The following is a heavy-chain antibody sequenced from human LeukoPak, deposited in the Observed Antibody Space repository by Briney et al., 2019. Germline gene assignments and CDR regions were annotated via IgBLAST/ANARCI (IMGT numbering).Heavy chain of an antibody. CDR2: ISYDGSNK. V-gene: IGHV3-30-3*01. D-gene: IGHD2-2*01. CDR1: GFTFSSYA. Sequence: GGSLRLSCAASGFTFSSYAMHWVCQAPGKGLEWVAVISYDGSNKYYADSVKGRFTISRDNSKNTLYLQMNSLRAEDTAVYYCARSEGSYARGYVDYWGQGTLVTVSS. CDR3: ARSEGSYARGYVDY. J-gene: IGHJ4*02.